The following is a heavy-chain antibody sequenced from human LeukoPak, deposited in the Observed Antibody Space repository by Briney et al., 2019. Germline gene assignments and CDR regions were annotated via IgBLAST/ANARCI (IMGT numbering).Heavy chain of an antibody. V-gene: IGHV3-11*04. CDR3: ARFIAAPYYFDY. Sequence: GGSLRLSCAASGFTFSDYYMTWIRQAPGKGLEWVSYISSSGSNIHYADSVKGRFTISRDNAKNSLYLQMNSLRAEDTAVYYCARFIAAPYYFDYWGRGTLVTVSS. J-gene: IGHJ4*02. CDR1: GFTFSDYY. CDR2: ISSSGSNI. D-gene: IGHD6-13*01.